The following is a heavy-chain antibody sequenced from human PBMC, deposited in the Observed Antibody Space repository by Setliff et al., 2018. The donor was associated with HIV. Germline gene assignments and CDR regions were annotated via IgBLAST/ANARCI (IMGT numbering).Heavy chain of an antibody. D-gene: IGHD6-13*01. CDR3: ARAAAAGYFDY. V-gene: IGHV3-48*03. CDR2: ISSSGSTM. CDR1: GFTFNSYE. J-gene: IGHJ4*02. Sequence: GGSLRLSCAASGFTFNSYEMNWVRQAPGKGLEWVSYISSSGSTMYYADSVKGRFTISRDNAKNSLYLQMNSLRVEDTAVYYCARAAAAGYFDYWGQGTLVTVSS.